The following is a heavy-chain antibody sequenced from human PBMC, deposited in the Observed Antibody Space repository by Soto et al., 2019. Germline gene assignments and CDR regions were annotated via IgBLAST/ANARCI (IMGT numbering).Heavy chain of an antibody. J-gene: IGHJ5*02. CDR3: ARLRGYCSGGSCYFSGWFDP. Sequence: PSGTLSLTRTFFCGSISRGGCYWGWIPQQPRKGLEWIGCLYYSGSTHYNPSLKSRVTISVDTSKNQFSLKLSSVTAADTAVYYCARLRGYCSGGSCYFSGWFDPWGQGTLVTVSS. D-gene: IGHD2-15*01. CDR1: CGSISRGGCY. CDR2: LYYSGST. V-gene: IGHV4-31*03.